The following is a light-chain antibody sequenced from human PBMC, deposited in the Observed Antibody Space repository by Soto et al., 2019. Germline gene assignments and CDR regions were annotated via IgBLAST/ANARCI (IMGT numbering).Light chain of an antibody. CDR1: QSALYRSINKYY. V-gene: IGKV4-1*01. CDR3: QQYYSTPRT. CDR2: WAS. J-gene: IGKJ4*02. Sequence: IVMIQSPESLTASLAERATINCRSSQSALYRSINKYYSAWYQQIPGQPPKLLTYWASTRYPGVSDRFSGSGSGTDFTLTISSLQAEDVAVYHCQQYYSTPRTFGGGTKVDIK.